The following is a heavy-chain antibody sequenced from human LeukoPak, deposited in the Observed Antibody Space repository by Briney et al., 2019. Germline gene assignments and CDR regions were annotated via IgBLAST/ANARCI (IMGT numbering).Heavy chain of an antibody. Sequence: SETLSLTCAVYGGSISSYYWSWIRQPPGKGLEWIGYIYYSGSTNYNPSLKSRVTISVDTSKNQFSLKLSSVTAADTAVYYCARVNSRNWFDPWGQGTLVTVSS. D-gene: IGHD5-24*01. CDR3: ARVNSRNWFDP. CDR2: IYYSGST. CDR1: GGSISSYY. J-gene: IGHJ5*02. V-gene: IGHV4-59*01.